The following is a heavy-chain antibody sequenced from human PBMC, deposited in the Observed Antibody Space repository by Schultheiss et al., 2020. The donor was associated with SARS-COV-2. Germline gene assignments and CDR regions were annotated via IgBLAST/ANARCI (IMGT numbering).Heavy chain of an antibody. CDR3: ARGNTIKDWFDP. V-gene: IGHV3-21*04. CDR1: GFTFSSYS. J-gene: IGHJ5*02. CDR2: ISSSSSYI. Sequence: GGSLRLSCAASGFTFSSYSMNWVRQAPGKGLEWVSSISSSSSYIYYADSVKGRFTISRDNAKNSLYLQMNSLRAEDTAVYYCARGNTIKDWFDPWGQGTLVTVSS. D-gene: IGHD3-10*01.